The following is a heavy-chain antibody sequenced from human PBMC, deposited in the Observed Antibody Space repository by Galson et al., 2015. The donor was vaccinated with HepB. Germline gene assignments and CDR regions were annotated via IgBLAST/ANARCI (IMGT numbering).Heavy chain of an antibody. CDR3: VRLVGATVDY. CDR1: GDSVSSNSAA. Sequence: CVISGDSVSSNSAAWNWIRQSPSRGLEWLGRTHYRSKWHNDYAASVKSRITINPDTSKNQFSLQLKSVTPEDTAVYYCVRLVGATVDYWGQGTLVTVSS. CDR2: THYRSKWHN. V-gene: IGHV6-1*01. J-gene: IGHJ4*02. D-gene: IGHD1-26*01.